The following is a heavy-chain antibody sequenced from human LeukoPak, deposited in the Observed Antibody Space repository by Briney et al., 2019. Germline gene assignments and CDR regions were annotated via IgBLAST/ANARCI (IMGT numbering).Heavy chain of an antibody. D-gene: IGHD6-19*01. Sequence: PGGPLRLSCAASEFTFSRYTMNWVRQAPGKGLEWVSSISSSSRYIYYADSVKGRFTISRDNAKNSLYLQMNSLRAEDTAVYYCARARRGQWLVQGAFDIWGQGTMVTVSS. J-gene: IGHJ3*02. V-gene: IGHV3-21*01. CDR2: ISSSSRYI. CDR1: EFTFSRYT. CDR3: ARARRGQWLVQGAFDI.